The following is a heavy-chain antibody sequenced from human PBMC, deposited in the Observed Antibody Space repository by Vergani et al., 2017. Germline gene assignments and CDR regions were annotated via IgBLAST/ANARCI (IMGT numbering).Heavy chain of an antibody. V-gene: IGHV1-2*02. J-gene: IGHJ4*02. D-gene: IGHD5-12*01. CDR2: INPNRGVT. Sequence: QVQLVQSGAEVKKPGASVKVSCKASGYTFTGYYMHWVRQAPGQGLEWMGWINPNRGVTNYAQKFQGRVTMTRDTSISTAYMGLSSLRSDDTAVYYCARGGESGYEPFDYWGQGTLVTVSS. CDR1: GYTFTGYY. CDR3: ARGGESGYEPFDY.